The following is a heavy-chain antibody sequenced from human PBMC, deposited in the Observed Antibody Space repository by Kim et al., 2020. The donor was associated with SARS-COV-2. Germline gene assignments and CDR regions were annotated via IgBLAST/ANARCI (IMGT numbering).Heavy chain of an antibody. V-gene: IGHV4-4*09. J-gene: IGHJ4*02. Sequence: YNLSLKSRVTLSVDTSKNQFSLNLTSVTAADTAVYSCADREPGGDYRFYSWGQGTLVTVSA. D-gene: IGHD4-17*01. CDR3: ADREPGGDYRFYS.